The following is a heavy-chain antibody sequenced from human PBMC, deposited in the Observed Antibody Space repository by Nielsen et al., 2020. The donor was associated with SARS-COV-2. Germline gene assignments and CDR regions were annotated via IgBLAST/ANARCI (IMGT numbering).Heavy chain of an antibody. CDR1: GGSINSSSYY. Sequence: SETLSLTCTVSGGSINSSSYYWGWIRKPPGKGLEWIGNIHYSGSTYSNPFLKSRVTISVDTSKNQFSLKLMSVTAADTAVYYCASIRSFDYLWGIFPNWGPGTLVTVSS. CDR3: ASIRSFDYLWGIFPN. CDR2: IHYSGST. D-gene: IGHD3-16*01. J-gene: IGHJ4*02. V-gene: IGHV4-39*01.